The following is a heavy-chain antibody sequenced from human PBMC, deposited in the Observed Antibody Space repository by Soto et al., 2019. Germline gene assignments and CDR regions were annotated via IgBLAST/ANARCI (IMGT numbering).Heavy chain of an antibody. D-gene: IGHD6-13*01. J-gene: IGHJ4*02. CDR2: ISGSGGST. V-gene: IGHV3-23*01. CDR3: AKENGYSRSWFEFDY. Sequence: GGSLRLSCAASGFTLSSYAMSWVRQAPGKGLEWVSAISGSGGSTYYADSVKGRFTISRDNSKNTLYLQMNSLRAEDTAVYYCAKENGYSRSWFEFDYWGQGTLVTAPQ. CDR1: GFTLSSYA.